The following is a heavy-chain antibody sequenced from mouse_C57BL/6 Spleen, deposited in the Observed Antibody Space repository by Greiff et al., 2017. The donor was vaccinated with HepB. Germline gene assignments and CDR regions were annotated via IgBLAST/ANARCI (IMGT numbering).Heavy chain of an antibody. D-gene: IGHD4-1*02. J-gene: IGHJ3*01. CDR2: IDPSDSET. CDR1: GYTFTSYW. Sequence: QVQLQQSGAELVRPGSSVKLSCKASGYTFTSYWMHWVKQRPIQGLEWIGNIDPSDSETHYNQKFKDKATLTVDKSSSTAYMQLSSLTSEDSAVYYCATILSTGTGFAYWGQGTLVTVSA. V-gene: IGHV1-52*01. CDR3: ATILSTGTGFAY.